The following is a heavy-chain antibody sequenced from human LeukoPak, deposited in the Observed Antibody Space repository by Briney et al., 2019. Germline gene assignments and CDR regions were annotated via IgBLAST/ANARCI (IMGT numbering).Heavy chain of an antibody. CDR1: GYTFTSYA. V-gene: IGHV1-3*01. Sequence: ASVKVSCKASGYTFTSYAMHWVRQAPGQRLEWMGWINAGNGNTKHSQKFQGRVTITRDTSASTAYMELSSLRSEDTAVYSCARGVATNRYYFDYWGQGTLVTVSS. J-gene: IGHJ4*02. D-gene: IGHD5-12*01. CDR2: INAGNGNT. CDR3: ARGVATNRYYFDY.